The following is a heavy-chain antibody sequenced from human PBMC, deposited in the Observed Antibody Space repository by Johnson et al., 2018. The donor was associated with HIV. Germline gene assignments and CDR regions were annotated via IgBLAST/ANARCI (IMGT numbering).Heavy chain of an antibody. Sequence: VQLVESGGGVVRPGGSLRLSCAASGFNLDDYGMNWVRQAPGKGLEWVSGISWNGGRTGYADSVKGRCTISRDNAKNSLYLHMNSLTAEDTAVYYCARGYWGCKTGEYVDIWGQGTMVTVST. CDR1: GFNLDDYG. CDR3: ARGYWGCKTGEYVDI. CDR2: ISWNGGRT. J-gene: IGHJ3*02. V-gene: IGHV3-20*04. D-gene: IGHD2-21*01.